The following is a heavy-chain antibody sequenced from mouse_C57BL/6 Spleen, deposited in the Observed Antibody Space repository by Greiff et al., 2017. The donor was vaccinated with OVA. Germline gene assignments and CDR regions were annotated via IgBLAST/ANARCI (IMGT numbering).Heavy chain of an antibody. CDR2: INPGSGGT. D-gene: IGHD1-1*01. J-gene: IGHJ1*03. CDR1: GYAFTNYL. CDR3: ASSVLRPDV. V-gene: IGHV1-54*01. Sequence: QVQLQQSGAELVRPGTSVKVSCKASGYAFTNYLIEWVKQRPGQGLEWIGVINPGSGGTNYNETFKGKATLTADKSSSTAYMTLSSLTSEDAAVYCCASSVLRPDVWGTGTTVTVSS.